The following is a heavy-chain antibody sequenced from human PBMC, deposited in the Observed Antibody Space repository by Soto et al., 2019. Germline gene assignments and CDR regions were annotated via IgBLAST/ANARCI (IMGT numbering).Heavy chain of an antibody. CDR3: ARDRPVEWNSSGFSDLGYHGMDV. Sequence: GASVKVSCKASGYTFTSYGISWVRQAPGQGLEWMGWISAYNGNTNYAQKLQGRVTMTTDTSTSTAYMELRSLRSDDTAVYYCARDRPVEWNSSGFSDLGYHGMDVWGQGTTVTVSS. D-gene: IGHD6-19*01. CDR1: GYTFTSYG. J-gene: IGHJ6*02. CDR2: ISAYNGNT. V-gene: IGHV1-18*01.